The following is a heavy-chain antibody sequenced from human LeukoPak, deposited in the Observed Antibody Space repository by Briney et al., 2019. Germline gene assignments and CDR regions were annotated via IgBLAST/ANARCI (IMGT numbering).Heavy chain of an antibody. V-gene: IGHV3-66*01. CDR2: IYSGGST. D-gene: IGHD4-17*01. CDR1: GFTVSSNY. Sequence: PGGSLRLSCAASGFTVSSNYMSWVRRAPGKGLEWVSVIYSGGSTYYADSVKGRFTISRDNSKNTLYLQMNSLRAEDTAVYYCATHYGDYGFRFWGQGTLVTVSS. J-gene: IGHJ4*02. CDR3: ATHYGDYGFRF.